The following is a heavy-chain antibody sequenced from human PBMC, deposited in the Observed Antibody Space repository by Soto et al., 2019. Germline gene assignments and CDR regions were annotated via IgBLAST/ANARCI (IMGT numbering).Heavy chain of an antibody. V-gene: IGHV1-69*02. CDR2: IIPILGIA. D-gene: IGHD5-12*01. J-gene: IGHJ4*02. CDR1: GGTFSSYT. CDR3: ARGSAATIQVTGFDY. Sequence: QVQLVQSGAEVKKPGSSVKVSCKASGGTFSSYTISWVRQSPGQGLEWMGRIIPILGIANYAQKFQGRVKITADKSTSKAYMELSRLRSEDTAVYYCARGSAATIQVTGFDYWGQGTLVTVSS.